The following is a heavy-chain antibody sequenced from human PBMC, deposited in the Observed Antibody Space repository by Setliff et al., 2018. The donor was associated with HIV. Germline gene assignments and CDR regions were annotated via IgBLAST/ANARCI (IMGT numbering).Heavy chain of an antibody. CDR2: VNRGRRT. CDR1: GGSISSSSYY. V-gene: IGHV4-39*01. CDR3: ARHLWFYYVAESYGYFDY. Sequence: SETLSLTCTVSGGSISSSSYYWSWIRQPPGMGLEWIGEVNRGRRTNYNSSLKSRVTISVDRSQNQFSLRLRSVTATDTAVYYCARHLWFYYVAESYGYFDYWGQGSLVTVSS. J-gene: IGHJ4*02. D-gene: IGHD3-10*01.